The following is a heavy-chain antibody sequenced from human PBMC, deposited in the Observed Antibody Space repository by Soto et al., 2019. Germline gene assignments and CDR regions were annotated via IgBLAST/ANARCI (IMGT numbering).Heavy chain of an antibody. V-gene: IGHV1-69*06. J-gene: IGHJ6*02. Sequence: QVQLVQSGAEVKKPGSSVKVSCKASGGTFSSYAISWVRQAPGQGLEWMGGIIPIFGTANYVQKFQGRVTITADKSTSTAYMELSSLRSEDTAVYYCARALTAMVTGYYGMDVWGQGTTVTVSS. D-gene: IGHD5-18*01. CDR2: IIPIFGTA. CDR3: ARALTAMVTGYYGMDV. CDR1: GGTFSSYA.